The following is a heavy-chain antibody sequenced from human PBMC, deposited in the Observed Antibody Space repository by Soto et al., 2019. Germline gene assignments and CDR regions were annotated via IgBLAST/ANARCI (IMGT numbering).Heavy chain of an antibody. V-gene: IGHV4-34*01. CDR2: INHSGST. J-gene: IGHJ6*02. CDR1: GGSFSGYY. Sequence: QVQLQQWGAGLLKPSETLSLTCAVYGGSFSGYYWSWIRQPPGKGLEWIGEINHSGSTNYNPSLKSRVTISVDTSKNQFSLKLSSVTAADTAVYYCARMIQGGYGTLYGMDVWGQGTTVTVSS. D-gene: IGHD6-25*01. CDR3: ARMIQGGYGTLYGMDV.